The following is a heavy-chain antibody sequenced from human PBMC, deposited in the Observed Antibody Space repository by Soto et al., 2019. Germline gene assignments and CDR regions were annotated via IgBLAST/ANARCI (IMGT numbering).Heavy chain of an antibody. CDR3: ARDSDFGIAERRAFDI. Sequence: GGSLRLSCAASGFTFSSYAMHWVRQAPGKGLEWVAVISYDGSNKYYADSVKGRFTISRDNSKNTLYLQMNSLRAEDTAVYYCARDSDFGIAERRAFDIWGQGTMVTVSS. CDR2: ISYDGSNK. CDR1: GFTFSSYA. J-gene: IGHJ3*02. D-gene: IGHD6-13*01. V-gene: IGHV3-30-3*01.